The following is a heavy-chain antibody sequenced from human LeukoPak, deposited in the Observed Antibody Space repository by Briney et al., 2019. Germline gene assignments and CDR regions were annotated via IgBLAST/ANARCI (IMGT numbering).Heavy chain of an antibody. CDR2: MSDDESDQ. Sequence: GGSLRLSCAASGFTFRNYGMHWVRQAPGKGLEWVAFMSDDESDQYYADSVKGRFTISRDISKNTLFLQLNSLRAEDTAVYYCARDGGRGTYSLDCWGQGTLVTVSS. V-gene: IGHV3-30*02. CDR1: GFTFRNYG. CDR3: ARDGGRGTYSLDC. D-gene: IGHD1-26*01. J-gene: IGHJ4*02.